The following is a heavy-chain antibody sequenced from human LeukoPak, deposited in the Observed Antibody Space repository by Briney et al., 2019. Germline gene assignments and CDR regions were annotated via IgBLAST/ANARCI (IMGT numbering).Heavy chain of an antibody. CDR1: GGSFSGYY. CDR2: INHSGST. CDR3: ARGNPHSSGYSYVDY. D-gene: IGHD5-18*01. V-gene: IGHV4-34*01. Sequence: PSETLSLTCAVYGGSFSGYYWSWIRQPPGKGLEWIGEINHSGSTNYNPSLKSRVTISVDTSKNQSSLKLSSVTAADTAVYYCARGNPHSSGYSYVDYWGQGTLVTVSS. J-gene: IGHJ4*02.